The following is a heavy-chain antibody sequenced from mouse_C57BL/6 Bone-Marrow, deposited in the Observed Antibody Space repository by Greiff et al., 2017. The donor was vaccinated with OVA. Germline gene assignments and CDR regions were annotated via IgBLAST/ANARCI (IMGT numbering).Heavy chain of an antibody. CDR2: IYLGSGGT. J-gene: IGHJ3*01. D-gene: IGHD3-2*02. V-gene: IGHV1-55*01. CDR1: GYTFTNYW. CDR3: TRGRTAQATWFAD. Sequence: QVQLQQPGAELVQPGASVKMSCKASGYTFTNYWITWVKQRPGQGLEWIGDIYLGSGGTNYNEKFKSKATLTVDTSSSTAYMQLSSLTSEDSAVYYCTRGRTAQATWFADWGQGTLVTVAA.